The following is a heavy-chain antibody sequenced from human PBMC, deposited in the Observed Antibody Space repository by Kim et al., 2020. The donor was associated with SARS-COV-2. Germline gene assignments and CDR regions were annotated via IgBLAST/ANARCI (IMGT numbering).Heavy chain of an antibody. Sequence: PSLKSRVTISVDTSKNRFSLKLSSVTAADTAVYYCARDQGYSSELSMDVWGQGTTVTVSS. CDR3: ARDQGYSSELSMDV. V-gene: IGHV4-31*02. J-gene: IGHJ6*02. D-gene: IGHD6-19*01.